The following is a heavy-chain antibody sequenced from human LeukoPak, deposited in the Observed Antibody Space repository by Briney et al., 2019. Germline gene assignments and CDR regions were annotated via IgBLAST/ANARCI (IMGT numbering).Heavy chain of an antibody. V-gene: IGHV5-51*01. Sequence: GESLKISCQASGYTFTKYWIGWVRQMPGQGLEWMGVIYPGDSQTTYSPSFQGQVSISADKSISTAYLQLDSLTASDTAIYYCARLAFNYGDPDGGFDYWGQGTLVTVSS. CDR2: IYPGDSQT. CDR3: ARLAFNYGDPDGGFDY. D-gene: IGHD4-17*01. CDR1: GYTFTKYW. J-gene: IGHJ4*02.